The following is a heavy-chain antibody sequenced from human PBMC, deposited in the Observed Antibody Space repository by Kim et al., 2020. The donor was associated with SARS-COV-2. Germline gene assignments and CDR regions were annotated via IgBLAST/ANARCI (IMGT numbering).Heavy chain of an antibody. CDR3: SRGVGSGSYYNSTFDY. V-gene: IGHV1-18*04. J-gene: IGHJ4*02. Sequence: ASVKVSCKASGYTFTSYGISWVRQAPGQGLQWMGWISAYNGNTNYSQKLQGRVTMTTDTSTSTAYMELRSLRSDDTAVYYCSRGVGSGSYYNSTFDYWGQGTLVTVSS. D-gene: IGHD3-10*01. CDR1: GYTFTSYG. CDR2: ISAYNGNT.